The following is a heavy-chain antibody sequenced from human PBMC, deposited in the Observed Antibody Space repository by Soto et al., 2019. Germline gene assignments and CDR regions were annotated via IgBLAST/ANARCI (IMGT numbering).Heavy chain of an antibody. CDR2: ISSSGGTI. CDR1: GFTLSSYE. D-gene: IGHD3-3*01. CDR3: ARVMFSGYYFFDY. J-gene: IGHJ4*02. V-gene: IGHV3-48*03. Sequence: EVQLVESGGGLVQPGGSLRLSCAASGFTLSSYEMTWVRQAPGKGLEWVTYISSSGGTIYYADSVKGRFTISRDNAKNSLYLQMNSLRAEDTAVYYCARVMFSGYYFFDYWGQGTLVTVSS.